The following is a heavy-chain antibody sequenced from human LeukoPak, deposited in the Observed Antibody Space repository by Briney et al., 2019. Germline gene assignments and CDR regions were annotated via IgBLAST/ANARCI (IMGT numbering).Heavy chain of an antibody. Sequence: SVKVSCKASGGTFSSYAISWVRQAPGQGLEWMGGIIPIFGTANYAQKFQGRVTITADESTSTAYMELSSLRSEDTAVYYCATTDGGYCSSTSCYKYFQHWGQGTVVTVSS. D-gene: IGHD2-2*02. CDR2: IIPIFGTA. CDR3: ATTDGGYCSSTSCYKYFQH. V-gene: IGHV1-69*01. CDR1: GGTFSSYA. J-gene: IGHJ1*01.